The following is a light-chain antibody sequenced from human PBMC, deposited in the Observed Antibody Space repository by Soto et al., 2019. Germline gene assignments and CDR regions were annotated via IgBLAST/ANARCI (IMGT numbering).Light chain of an antibody. CDR1: QTLLHNNANNY. V-gene: IGKV2-28*01. CDR3: MQSLQTPFT. Sequence: DIAMTQSPLSLPVSPGEPASISCRSSQTLLHNNANNYLDWYLQKPGQSPQLLIFLGSNRSSGVPDRFSGSGSGTDFTLKISRVEAEDVGVYYCMQSLQTPFTFGHGTKVDIK. CDR2: LGS. J-gene: IGKJ3*01.